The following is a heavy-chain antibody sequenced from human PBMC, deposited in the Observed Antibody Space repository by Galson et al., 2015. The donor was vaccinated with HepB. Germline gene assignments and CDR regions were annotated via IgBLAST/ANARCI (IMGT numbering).Heavy chain of an antibody. J-gene: IGHJ4*02. D-gene: IGHD5-18*01. CDR1: GFTFSNAW. CDR2: IKSKTDGGTT. Sequence: SLRLSCAASGFTFSNAWMSWVRQAPGKGLGWVGRIKSKTDGGTTDYAAPVKGRFTISRDDSKNTLYLQMNSLKTEDTAVYYCTTSRRGYSYGYGDYWGQGTLVTVSS. CDR3: TTSRRGYSYGYGDY. V-gene: IGHV3-15*01.